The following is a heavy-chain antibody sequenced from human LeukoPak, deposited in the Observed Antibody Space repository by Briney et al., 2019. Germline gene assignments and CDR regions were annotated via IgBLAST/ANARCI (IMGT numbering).Heavy chain of an antibody. CDR1: GGSISSSNW. J-gene: IGHJ4*02. Sequence: PSETLSLTCAVSGGSISSSNWWSWVRQPPGKGLEWIGEIYHSGSTNYNPSLKSRVTISVDKSKNQFSLKLSSVTAADTAVYYCARGTSDSSSRYFDYWGQGNLVTVSS. CDR2: IYHSGST. V-gene: IGHV4-4*02. D-gene: IGHD6-13*01. CDR3: ARGTSDSSSRYFDY.